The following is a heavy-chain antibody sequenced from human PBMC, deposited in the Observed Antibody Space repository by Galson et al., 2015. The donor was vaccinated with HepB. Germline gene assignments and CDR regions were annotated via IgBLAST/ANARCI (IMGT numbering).Heavy chain of an antibody. CDR1: GFTFSSYW. V-gene: IGHV3-74*01. CDR2: INSDGSST. CDR3: AKGGWNYASYMDV. D-gene: IGHD1-7*01. Sequence: SLRLSCAASGFTFSSYWMHWVRQAPGKGLVWVSRINSDGSSTSYADSVKGRFTISRDNAKNTLYLQMNSLRAEDTAVYYCAKGGWNYASYMDVWGKGTTVTVSS. J-gene: IGHJ6*03.